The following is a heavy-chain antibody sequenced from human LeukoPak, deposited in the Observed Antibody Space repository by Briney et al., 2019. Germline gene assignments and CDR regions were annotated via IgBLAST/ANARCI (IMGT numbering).Heavy chain of an antibody. Sequence: GGSLRLSCAASGFTFSSYAMHWVRQAPGKGLEWVAVISYDGSNKYYADSVKGRFTISRDNSKDTLYLQMNSLRAEDTAVYYCAKKNLESGNWFDPWGQGTLVTVSS. CDR3: AKKNLESGNWFDP. V-gene: IGHV3-30-3*02. CDR1: GFTFSSYA. CDR2: ISYDGSNK. D-gene: IGHD3-10*01. J-gene: IGHJ5*02.